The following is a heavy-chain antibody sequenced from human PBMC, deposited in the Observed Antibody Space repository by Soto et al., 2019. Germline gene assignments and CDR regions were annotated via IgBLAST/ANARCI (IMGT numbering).Heavy chain of an antibody. D-gene: IGHD6-25*01. CDR3: ARGGH. Sequence: EVQLVESGGGLVQPGGSLRLSCAASGFTFSSDWMSWVRQAPGRGLEWVANIKHDGSEKYYVDSVMDRFTISRDNAKNSLSLQMNSLRAEDTAVYYCARGGHWGQGTLVTVSS. V-gene: IGHV3-7*01. CDR1: GFTFSSDW. J-gene: IGHJ4*02. CDR2: IKHDGSEK.